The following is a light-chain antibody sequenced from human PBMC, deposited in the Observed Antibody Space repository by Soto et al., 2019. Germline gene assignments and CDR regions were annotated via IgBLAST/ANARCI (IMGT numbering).Light chain of an antibody. Sequence: QSVLTQPPSVSGAPGQRVTISCTGSSSNIGAGYDVHWYQHLPGTAPKLLIYKSNQRPSGVPDRFSGSKSGTSASLAISGLQSEDEADYYCAAWDDSLNGRVFGGGTKVTVL. CDR1: SSNIGAGYD. V-gene: IGLV1-40*01. J-gene: IGLJ3*02. CDR3: AAWDDSLNGRV. CDR2: KSN.